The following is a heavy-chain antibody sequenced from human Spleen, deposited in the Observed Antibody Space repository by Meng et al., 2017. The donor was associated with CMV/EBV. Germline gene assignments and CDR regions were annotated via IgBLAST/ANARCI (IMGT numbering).Heavy chain of an antibody. Sequence: VQLQESGPGLVKPSETLSLTCAVYGGSFSGYYWSWIRQSPGKGLEWIGEINHSGSTNYNPSLKSRVTISVDTSKNQFSLKLSSVTAADTAVYYCARGRIAAAGFFDYWGQGTLVTVSS. CDR1: GGSFSGYY. V-gene: IGHV4-34*01. CDR2: INHSGST. D-gene: IGHD6-13*01. J-gene: IGHJ4*02. CDR3: ARGRIAAAGFFDY.